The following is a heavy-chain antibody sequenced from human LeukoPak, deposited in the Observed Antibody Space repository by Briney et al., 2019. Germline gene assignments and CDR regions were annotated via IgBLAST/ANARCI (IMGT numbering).Heavy chain of an antibody. CDR3: ARLWEGYDSSGYYSNFDY. D-gene: IGHD3-22*01. CDR2: IYYSGCT. Sequence: PSETLSLTCTVSGGSISSYYWSWIRQPPGKGLEWIGYIYYSGCTNYNPSLKSRVTISVDTSKNQFSLKLSSVTAADTAVYYCARLWEGYDSSGYYSNFDYWGQGTLVTVSS. V-gene: IGHV4-59*08. CDR1: GGSISSYY. J-gene: IGHJ4*02.